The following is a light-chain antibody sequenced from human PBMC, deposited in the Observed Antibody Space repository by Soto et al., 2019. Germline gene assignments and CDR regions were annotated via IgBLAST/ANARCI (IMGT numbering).Light chain of an antibody. CDR3: QQYNSYRT. Sequence: DIQMTQSPSPLSASVGDRVTITCRASQSISSWLAWYQQKPGKAPKVLIYKASSLESGVPSRFSGSGSWTEFTLTISCLQPDDFATYYCQQYNSYRTFGQGTKVEIK. J-gene: IGKJ1*01. V-gene: IGKV1-5*03. CDR1: QSISSW. CDR2: KAS.